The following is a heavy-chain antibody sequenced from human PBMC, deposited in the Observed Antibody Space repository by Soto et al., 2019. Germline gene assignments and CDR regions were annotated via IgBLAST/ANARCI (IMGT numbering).Heavy chain of an antibody. V-gene: IGHV1-18*01. CDR2: ISAYNGNT. J-gene: IGHJ6*02. Sequence: QVQLVQSGAEVKKPGASVKVPCKASGYRFSSFGIIWVRQAPGQGLEWMGWISAYNGNTNYAQKFQGRVTMSTDTSTSSAYMELRSLRSDDTAVYYCARPLDYYFYAMDAWGQGTTVTVSS. CDR1: GYRFSSFG. CDR3: ARPLDYYFYAMDA.